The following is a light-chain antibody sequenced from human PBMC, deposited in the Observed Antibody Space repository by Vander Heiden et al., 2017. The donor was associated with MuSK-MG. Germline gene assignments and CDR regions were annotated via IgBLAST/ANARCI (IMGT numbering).Light chain of an antibody. CDR1: SSNIGTNT. J-gene: IGLJ2*01. V-gene: IGLV1-44*01. CDR2: CNN. CDR3: AASDDRLNGLV. Sequence: QSVLTHPPSASVTPGPRVTISCSGTSSNIGTNTVNWYQQLQGTATKRLIDCNNQRPSGVTDRLLCYKAGTSAPRETRGLQSEEEADDYWAASDDRLNGLVFGGGTKLTVL.